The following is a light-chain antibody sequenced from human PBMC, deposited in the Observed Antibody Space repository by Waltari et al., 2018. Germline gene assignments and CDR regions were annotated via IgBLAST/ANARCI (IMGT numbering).Light chain of an antibody. J-gene: IGLJ2*01. V-gene: IGLV2-8*01. CDR3: SSFAGTNQGA. CDR2: EVT. Sequence: QSALTQPPSASGSPGQSVTISCTGTSSDVGGYNYVSWYQQHPGKAPKLLIYEVTKRPSGVPDLFPGSKSGNTASRTGSGLQAEDEADYFCSSFAGTNQGAFGGGTKLTVL. CDR1: SSDVGGYNY.